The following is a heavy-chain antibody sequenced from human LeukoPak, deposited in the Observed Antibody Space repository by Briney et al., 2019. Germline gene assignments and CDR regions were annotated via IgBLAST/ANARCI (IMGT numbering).Heavy chain of an antibody. V-gene: IGHV3-74*01. CDR3: ARGDAYALNY. J-gene: IGHJ4*02. Sequence: GGSLRLSCAASGFTFSSYWLHGAGQAPGRGRVWVSRINSDGSTTAYADSVRGRFTISRDNAKNTLYLQMSSLRAEDTAVYYCARGDAYALNYWGQGTLVTVSS. CDR1: GFTFSSYW. CDR2: INSDGSTT. D-gene: IGHD2-2*01.